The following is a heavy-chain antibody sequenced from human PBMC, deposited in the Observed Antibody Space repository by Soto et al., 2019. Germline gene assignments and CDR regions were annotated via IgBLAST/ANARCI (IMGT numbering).Heavy chain of an antibody. J-gene: IGHJ5*02. CDR2: IDYIGNT. CDR3: AGRLIEAPEWFDP. CDR1: DGSIGSDY. Sequence: SETLSLTCTVSDGSIGSDYWSWIRQPPGKGLEWLGNIDYIGNTNYNPSLKSRVTMSIDTSKNRFSLRLNSVTAADTAVYYCAGRLIEAPEWFDPWGPGTLVTVSS. D-gene: IGHD6-6*01. V-gene: IGHV4-59*12.